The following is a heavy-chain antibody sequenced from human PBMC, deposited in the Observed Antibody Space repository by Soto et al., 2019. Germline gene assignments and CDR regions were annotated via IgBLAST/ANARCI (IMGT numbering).Heavy chain of an antibody. Sequence: ASVKVSCKASGYTFATYGINWVRQAPGLGLEWMGWISPYNGKTEFAEKFQGRVTMATDTSTSTAYMEVRSLRSDDTAVYYCARDPHDFWSSYFFDPWGQGTPVTVSS. CDR2: ISPYNGKT. CDR3: ARDPHDFWSSYFFDP. CDR1: GYTFATYG. V-gene: IGHV1-18*04. D-gene: IGHD3-3*01. J-gene: IGHJ5*02.